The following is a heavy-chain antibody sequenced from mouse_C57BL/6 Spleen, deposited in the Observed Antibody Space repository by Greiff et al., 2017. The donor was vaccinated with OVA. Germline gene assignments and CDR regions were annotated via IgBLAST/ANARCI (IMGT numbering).Heavy chain of an antibody. V-gene: IGHV1-62-2*01. CDR2: FYPGSGSI. CDR1: GYTFTEYT. CDR3: ARHEDKYYGSSYYFDY. D-gene: IGHD1-1*01. J-gene: IGHJ2*01. Sequence: QVQLKESGAELVKPGASVKLSCKASGYTFTEYTIHWVKQRSGQGLEWIGWFYPGSGSIKYNEKFKDKATLTADKSSSTVYMELSRLTSEDSEVYFCARHEDKYYGSSYYFDYWGQGTTLTVSS.